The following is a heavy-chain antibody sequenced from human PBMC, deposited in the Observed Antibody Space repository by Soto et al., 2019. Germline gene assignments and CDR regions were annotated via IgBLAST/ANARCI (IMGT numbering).Heavy chain of an antibody. CDR3: AREAGLRFLEWLPISHYYMDV. V-gene: IGHV3-7*01. CDR1: GFTFSSYW. CDR2: IKQDGSEK. Sequence: PGGSLRLSCVASGFTFSSYWMSWVRQAPGKGLEWVANIKQDGSEKYYVDSVKGRFTISRDNAKNSLYLQMNSLRAEDTAVYYCAREAGLRFLEWLPISHYYMDVWGKGTTVTVSS. J-gene: IGHJ6*03. D-gene: IGHD3-3*01.